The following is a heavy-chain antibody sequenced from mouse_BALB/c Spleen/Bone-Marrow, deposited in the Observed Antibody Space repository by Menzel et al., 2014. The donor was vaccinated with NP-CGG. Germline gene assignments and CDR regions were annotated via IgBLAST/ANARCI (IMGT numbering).Heavy chain of an antibody. CDR1: GYTFTDYA. V-gene: IGHV1S137*01. CDR3: ARDLDY. J-gene: IGHJ2*01. Sequence: VMLVESGAELVRPGVPVKISCKGSGYTFTDYAMHWVKQSHAKSLEWIGVISTYYGDATYNQKFEGKATMTVDKSSSTAYMELARLTSEDSAIYYCARDLDYWGQGTTLTVSS. CDR2: ISTYYGDA.